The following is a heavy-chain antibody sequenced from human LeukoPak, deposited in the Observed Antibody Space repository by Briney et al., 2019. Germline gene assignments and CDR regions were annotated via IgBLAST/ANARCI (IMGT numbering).Heavy chain of an antibody. J-gene: IGHJ4*02. V-gene: IGHV4-34*01. D-gene: IGHD6-25*01. CDR3: ARLGYSSAAGDY. CDR1: GGSFSNYY. CDR2: INYSEST. Sequence: PSETLSLTCAVYGGSFSNYYWSWLRQAPGKGLEWIGEINYSESTNYNPSFKSRVTISIDKSKTQFSLKLSSVTAADTAVYYCARLGYSSAAGDYWGQGTLVTVSS.